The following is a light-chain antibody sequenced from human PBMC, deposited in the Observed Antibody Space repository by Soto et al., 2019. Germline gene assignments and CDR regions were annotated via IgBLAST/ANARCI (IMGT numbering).Light chain of an antibody. CDR3: QQYNKCPPIT. J-gene: IGKJ5*01. Sequence: EIVMTQSPATLSVSPGERATLSCRASQSVRNNLAWYQQKPGQAPRLLIYYASTRATGAPARLSGSVSGTEFTLTISRLHSEDPALNHCQQYNKCPPITFGQGTRLEIK. CDR2: YAS. CDR1: QSVRNN. V-gene: IGKV3-15*01.